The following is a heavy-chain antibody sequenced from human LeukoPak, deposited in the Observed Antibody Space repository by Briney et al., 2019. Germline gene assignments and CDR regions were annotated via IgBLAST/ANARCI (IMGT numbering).Heavy chain of an antibody. D-gene: IGHD6-19*01. J-gene: IGHJ4*02. Sequence: GGSLRLSCAASGFTVSSNYMSWVRQAPGKGLEWVSVIYSGGSTYYSDSVKGRFTISRDNSKNTLYLQMNSLRAEDTAVYYCARDQYSSGCLDYWGQGTLVTVSS. CDR3: ARDQYSSGCLDY. V-gene: IGHV3-53*01. CDR1: GFTVSSNY. CDR2: IYSGGST.